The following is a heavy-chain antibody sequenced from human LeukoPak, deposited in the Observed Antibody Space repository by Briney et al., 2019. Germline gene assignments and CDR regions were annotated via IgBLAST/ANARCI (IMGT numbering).Heavy chain of an antibody. D-gene: IGHD2-2*01. CDR1: GFTFSSYG. CDR3: ARMSGVVIVPAAYGY. J-gene: IGHJ4*02. CDR2: INSDGSST. V-gene: IGHV3-74*01. Sequence: GGSLRLSCAASGFTFSSYGMHWVRQAPGKGLVWVSRINSDGSSTSYADSVKGRFTISRDNAKNSLYLQMNSLRAEDTAVYYCARMSGVVIVPAAYGYWGQGTLVTVSS.